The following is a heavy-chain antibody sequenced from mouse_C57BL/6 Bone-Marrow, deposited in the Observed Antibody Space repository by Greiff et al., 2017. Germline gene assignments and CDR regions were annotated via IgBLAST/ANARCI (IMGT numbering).Heavy chain of an antibody. CDR1: GYAFSSSW. Sequence: QVQLQQSGPELVKPGASVKISCKASGYAFSSSWMNWVKQRPGKGLEWIGRIYPGDGDTNYNGKFKGKATLTADKSSSTAYMQLSSLTSEDSAVYFCAREGDSSGSSDYWGQGTTLTVSS. V-gene: IGHV1-82*01. CDR2: IYPGDGDT. D-gene: IGHD3-2*02. CDR3: AREGDSSGSSDY. J-gene: IGHJ2*01.